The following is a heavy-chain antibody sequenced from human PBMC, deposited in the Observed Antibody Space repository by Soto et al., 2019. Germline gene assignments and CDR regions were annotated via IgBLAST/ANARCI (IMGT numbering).Heavy chain of an antibody. CDR3: ARDSGCSSTSCYSDYYYGMDV. CDR2: IWYDGSNK. Sequence: QVQLVESGGGVVQPGRSLRLSCAASGFTFSSYGMHWVRQAPGKGLEWGAGIWYDGSNKYYADSVKGRFTISRDNSKNTLYLQMNSLRAEDTAVYYCARDSGCSSTSCYSDYYYGMDVWGQGTTVTVSS. D-gene: IGHD2-2*02. V-gene: IGHV3-33*01. CDR1: GFTFSSYG. J-gene: IGHJ6*02.